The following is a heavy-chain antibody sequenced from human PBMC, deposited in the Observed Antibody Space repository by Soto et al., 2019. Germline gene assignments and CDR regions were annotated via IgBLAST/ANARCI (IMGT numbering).Heavy chain of an antibody. CDR1: GGSISVYY. D-gene: IGHD1-26*01. Sequence: QVQLQESGPGQVKPSETLSLTCTISGGSISVYYWSWVRQPPGHELEWIGYIYASGSPYYNPSLRSRVTISADTSKNQISLKLTSPTAADTAVYDCARGVGSSPPRYWGRGTLVTVSS. CDR2: IYASGSP. J-gene: IGHJ4*02. CDR3: ARGVGSSPPRY. V-gene: IGHV4-59*01.